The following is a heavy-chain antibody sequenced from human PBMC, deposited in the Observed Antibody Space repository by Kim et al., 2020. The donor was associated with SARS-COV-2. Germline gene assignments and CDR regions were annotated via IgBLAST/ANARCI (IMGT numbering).Heavy chain of an antibody. CDR1: GGSFSGYY. J-gene: IGHJ4*02. V-gene: IGHV4-34*01. Sequence: SETLSLTCAVYGGSFSGYYWSWIRQPPGKGLEWIGEINHSGSTNYNPSLKSRVTISVDTSKNQFSLKLSSVTAADTAVYYCARGREAGPILLIRAAMALYYFDYWGQGTLVTVSS. CDR3: ARGREAGPILLIRAAMALYYFDY. D-gene: IGHD5-18*01. CDR2: INHSGST.